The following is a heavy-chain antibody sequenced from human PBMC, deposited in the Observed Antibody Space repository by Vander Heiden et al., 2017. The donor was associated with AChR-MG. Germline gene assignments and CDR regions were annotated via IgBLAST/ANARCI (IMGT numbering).Heavy chain of an antibody. CDR1: GFTFSSYS. Sequence: EVQLVESGGGLVKPGGSLRLSCAASGFTFSSYSMNWVRQAPGKGLEWVSSISSSSSYIYYADSVKGRFTISRDNAKNSLYLQMNSLRAEDTAVYYCARIYNPTSYYYYGMDVWGQGTTVTVSS. D-gene: IGHD1-1*01. CDR2: ISSSSSYI. V-gene: IGHV3-21*01. CDR3: ARIYNPTSYYYYGMDV. J-gene: IGHJ6*02.